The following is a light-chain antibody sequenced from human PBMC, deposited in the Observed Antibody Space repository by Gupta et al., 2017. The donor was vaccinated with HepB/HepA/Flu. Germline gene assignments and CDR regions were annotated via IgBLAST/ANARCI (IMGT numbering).Light chain of an antibody. CDR2: RNN. V-gene: IGLV1-47*01. J-gene: IGLJ1*01. CDR3: ATWDDSRSGYV. CDR1: SSNIGSNY. Sequence: QSVLTQPPSASGTSGQRVTISCSGSSSNIGSNYVYWYQQFPGTAPKLLIYRNNQRPSGVPDRFSGSKSGTAASLAISGLRSDDEADYYCATWDDSRSGYVFGNGTNVTVL.